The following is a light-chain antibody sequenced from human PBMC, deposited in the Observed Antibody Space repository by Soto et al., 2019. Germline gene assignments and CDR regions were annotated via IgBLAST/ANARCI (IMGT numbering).Light chain of an antibody. J-gene: IGLJ1*01. V-gene: IGLV1-51*02. CDR1: SSNIGDNY. CDR2: ENN. Sequence: QSVLTQPPSVSAAPGQKVTISCSGSSSNIGDNYVSWYQQIPGTAPKLLLYENNKRPSEIPDRFSGSKSGTSATLGITGLPTGDEAEYYFGTWYSSLDGYVFGTGTKVTVL. CDR3: GTWYSSLDGYV.